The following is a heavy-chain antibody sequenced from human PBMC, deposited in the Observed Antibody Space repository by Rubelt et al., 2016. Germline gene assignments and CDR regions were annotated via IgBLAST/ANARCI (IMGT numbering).Heavy chain of an antibody. CDR2: ISAYNGYT. Sequence: QVQLVQSGAEVKKPGASVKVSCKASGYTFTSYGISWVRQAPGQGLEWMGWISAYNGYTNYARKFQGRVTMTTETSTTTAYMELRSLRSDDTAVYYCARDNGYDSRVDNWGQGTLVTVSS. V-gene: IGHV1-18*01. D-gene: IGHD5-12*01. CDR1: GYTFTSYG. CDR3: ARDNGYDSRVDN. J-gene: IGHJ4*02.